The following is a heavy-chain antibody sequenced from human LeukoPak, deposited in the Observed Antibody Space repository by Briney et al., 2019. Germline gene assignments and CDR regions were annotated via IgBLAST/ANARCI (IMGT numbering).Heavy chain of an antibody. J-gene: IGHJ6*02. Sequence: PSETLSLTCTVSGGSISSYYWSWIRQPAGKGLEWIGRIYTSGSTNYNPSLKSRVTMSVDTSKNQFSLKLSSVTAADTAVYYCARVRYCSSTSCYNGMDVWVQGTTVTVSS. CDR2: IYTSGST. V-gene: IGHV4-4*07. CDR3: ARVRYCSSTSCYNGMDV. CDR1: GGSISSYY. D-gene: IGHD2-2*02.